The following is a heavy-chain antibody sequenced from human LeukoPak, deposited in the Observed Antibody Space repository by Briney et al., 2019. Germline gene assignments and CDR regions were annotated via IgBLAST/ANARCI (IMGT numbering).Heavy chain of an antibody. V-gene: IGHV3-74*01. J-gene: IGHJ4*02. Sequence: PGGSLRLSCAASGFTFSGYWMYWVRHAPGKGLVWVSRIDSDGSDTTYADSVKGRFTISRDNAKNTLYLQMNSLRVEDTAVYYCARAGYNWEHDYWGQGTLVTVS. CDR2: IDSDGSDT. D-gene: IGHD5-24*01. CDR1: GFTFSGYW. CDR3: ARAGYNWEHDY.